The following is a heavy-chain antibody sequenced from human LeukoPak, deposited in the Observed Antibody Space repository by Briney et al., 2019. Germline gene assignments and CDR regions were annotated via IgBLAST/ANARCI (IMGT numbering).Heavy chain of an antibody. CDR3: ARTPDL. CDR1: GGSISSYY. J-gene: IGHJ2*01. CDR2: IYYSGST. Sequence: SETLSLTCTVSGGSISSYYWSWIRQPPGKGLEWIGSIYYSGSTYYNPSLKSRVTISVDTSKNQFSLKLSSVTAADTAVYYCARTPDLWGRGTLVTVSS. V-gene: IGHV4-59*08.